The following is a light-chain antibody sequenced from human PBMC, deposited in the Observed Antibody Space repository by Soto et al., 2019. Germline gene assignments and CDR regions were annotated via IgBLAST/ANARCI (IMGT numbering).Light chain of an antibody. CDR2: DVS. CDR3: CSYAGSSTWV. CDR1: SSDVGGSKY. Sequence: QSALTQPRSVSESPGQSVTISCSGTSSDVGGSKYVSWYRQYPGEAPKLMIYDVSKRPSGVPDRFSGSKSGSTASLTISGLQAEDEADYYCCSYAGSSTWVFGGGTKLTVL. V-gene: IGLV2-11*01. J-gene: IGLJ3*02.